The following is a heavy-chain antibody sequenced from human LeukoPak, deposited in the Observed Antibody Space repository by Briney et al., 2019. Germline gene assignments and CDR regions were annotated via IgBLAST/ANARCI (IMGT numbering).Heavy chain of an antibody. V-gene: IGHV3-9*01. Sequence: QPGGSLRLSCAASGFTFSSYAMSWVRQAPGKGLEWVSGISWNSGSIAYADSVKGRFTISRDNAKNSLFLQMNSLRAEDTALYYCVKDMKVRGGAGRLQAPGAENYWGQGTLVTVSS. D-gene: IGHD3-10*01. CDR2: ISWNSGSI. CDR1: GFTFSSYA. CDR3: VKDMKVRGGAGRLQAPGAENY. J-gene: IGHJ4*02.